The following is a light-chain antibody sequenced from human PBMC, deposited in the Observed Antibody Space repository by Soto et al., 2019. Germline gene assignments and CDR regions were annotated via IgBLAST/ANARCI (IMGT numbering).Light chain of an antibody. J-gene: IGKJ3*01. CDR2: GAS. V-gene: IGKV3-20*01. CDR3: QLYDGSRIT. CDR1: ESVASNY. Sequence: EIVLTQSPGTLSLSPGETATLSCRASESVASNYLAWYQQKPGQAPRLLVYGASTRATGIPDRFSGSGSGPDFTLSITRLQPEDCAVYYCQLYDGSRITFGPGTKVDIK.